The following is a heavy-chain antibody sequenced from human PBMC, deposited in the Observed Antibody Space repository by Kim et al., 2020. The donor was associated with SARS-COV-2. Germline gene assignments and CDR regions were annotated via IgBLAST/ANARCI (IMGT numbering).Heavy chain of an antibody. J-gene: IGHJ3*01. CDR1: GFSFSAYA. D-gene: IGHD3-22*01. V-gene: IGHV3-33*01. CDR3: ARELTTYFDSSGSYGVESDSFDV. Sequence: GGSLRLSCAASGFSFSAYAMHWVRQAPGKGLEWVAVVSYDGSKKFYADSVKGRFTISRDNSKKTLHLQVNSLRAEDTAVYYCARELTTYFDSSGSYGVESDSFDVGGQGTMVTVSS. CDR2: VSYDGSKK.